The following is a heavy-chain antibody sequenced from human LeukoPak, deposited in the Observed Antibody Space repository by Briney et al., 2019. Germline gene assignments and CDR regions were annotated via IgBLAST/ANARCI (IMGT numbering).Heavy chain of an antibody. J-gene: IGHJ6*03. CDR3: ASFYCSGGSCYQYYSYYYMDV. CDR1: GGSISSYY. V-gene: IGHV4-59*08. CDR2: IYYSGST. D-gene: IGHD2-15*01. Sequence: SETLSLTCTVSGGSISSYYWSWIRQPPGKGLEWIGYIYYSGSTNYNPSLKSRVTISVDTSKNQFSLKLTSVTAADTAVYYCASFYCSGGSCYQYYSYYYMDVWGKGTTVTISS.